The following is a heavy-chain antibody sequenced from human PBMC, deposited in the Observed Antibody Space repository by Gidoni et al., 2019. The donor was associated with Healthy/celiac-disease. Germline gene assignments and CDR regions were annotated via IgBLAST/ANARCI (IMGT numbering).Heavy chain of an antibody. D-gene: IGHD3-10*01. V-gene: IGHV3-15*01. CDR3: TTLQYYYGSGSFDY. J-gene: IGHJ4*02. Sequence: EVQLVESGGGLVKPGGSLRLSCAASGFTFSNAWMSWVRQAPGKRLEWVGRIKSKTYGGTTDYAAPVKGRFIISRDDSKNTLYLQMNSLKTEDTAVYYCTTLQYYYGSGSFDYWGQGTLVTVSS. CDR2: IKSKTYGGTT. CDR1: GFTFSNAW.